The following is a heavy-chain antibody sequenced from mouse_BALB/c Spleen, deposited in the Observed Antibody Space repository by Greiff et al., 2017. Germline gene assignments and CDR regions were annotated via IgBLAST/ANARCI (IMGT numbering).Heavy chain of an antibody. D-gene: IGHD1-3*01. Sequence: EVQLQESGGDLVKPGGSLKLSCAASGFTFSSYGMSWVRQTPDKRLEWVATISSGGSYTYYPDSVKGRFTISRDNAKNTLYLQMSSLKSEDTAMYYCADQWYDWFAYWGQGTLVTVSA. CDR3: ADQWYDWFAY. V-gene: IGHV5-6*01. CDR1: GFTFSSYG. J-gene: IGHJ3*01. CDR2: ISSGGSYT.